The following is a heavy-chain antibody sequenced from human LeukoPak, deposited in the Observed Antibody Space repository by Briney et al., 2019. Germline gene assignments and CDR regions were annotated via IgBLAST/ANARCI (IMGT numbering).Heavy chain of an antibody. CDR2: ISSSSSYI. D-gene: IGHD2-2*01. CDR3: ARNIVVVPAATYYYYGMDV. Sequence: GGSLRLSCAASGFTFSSSWMHWVRQAPGKGLEWVSSISSSSSYIYYADSVKGRFTISRDNAKNSLYLQMNSLRAEDTAVYYCARNIVVVPAATYYYYGMDVWGQGTTVTISS. CDR1: GFTFSSSW. J-gene: IGHJ6*02. V-gene: IGHV3-21*01.